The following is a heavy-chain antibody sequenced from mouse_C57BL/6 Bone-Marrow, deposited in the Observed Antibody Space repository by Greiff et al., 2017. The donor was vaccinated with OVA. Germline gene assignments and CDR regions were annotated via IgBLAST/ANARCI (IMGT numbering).Heavy chain of an antibody. CDR2: IYTRSGNT. D-gene: IGHD1-1*01. V-gene: IGHV1-81*01. Sequence: VQLQQSGAELARPGASVKLSGKASGYTFTSYGISWVKQRTGQGLEWIGEIYTRSGNTYYNEKFKGKATLTADKSSSTAYMELRSLTSEDSAVYFCARSDYGSSYDWYFDVWGTGTTVTVSS. J-gene: IGHJ1*03. CDR1: GYTFTSYG. CDR3: ARSDYGSSYDWYFDV.